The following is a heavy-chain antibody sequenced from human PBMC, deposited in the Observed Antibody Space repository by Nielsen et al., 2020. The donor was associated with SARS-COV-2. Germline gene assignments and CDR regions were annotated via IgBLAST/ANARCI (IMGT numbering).Heavy chain of an antibody. CDR2: IYYSGST. V-gene: IGHV4-39*01. CDR1: GGSNSSTSDY. Sequence: SETLSLTCTVSGGSNSSTSDYWGWIRQPPGKGLEWLGSIYYSGSTYYNPSLKSRVTISVDTSKNEFSLKLSSVTAADTAVYYCARRGSNSWYFDYWGQGTLVTVSS. J-gene: IGHJ4*02. CDR3: ARRGSNSWYFDY. D-gene: IGHD6-13*01.